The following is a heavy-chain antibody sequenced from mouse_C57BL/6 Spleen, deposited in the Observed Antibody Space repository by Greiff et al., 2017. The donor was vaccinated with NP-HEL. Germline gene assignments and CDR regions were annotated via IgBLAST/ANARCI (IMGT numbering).Heavy chain of an antibody. V-gene: IGHV1-64*01. Sequence: VQLQQPGAELVKPGASVKLSCKASGYTFTSYWMHWVKQRPGQGLEWIGMIHPNSGSTNYNEKFKSKATLTVDKSSSTAYMQLSSLTSEDSAVYYCAREDYYGSSTTSWFAYWGQGTTLTVSS. CDR2: IHPNSGST. D-gene: IGHD1-1*01. J-gene: IGHJ2*01. CDR1: GYTFTSYW. CDR3: AREDYYGSSTTSWFAY.